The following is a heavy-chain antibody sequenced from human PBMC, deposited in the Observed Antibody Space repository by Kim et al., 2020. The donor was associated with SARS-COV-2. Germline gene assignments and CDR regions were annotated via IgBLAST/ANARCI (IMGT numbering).Heavy chain of an antibody. Sequence: SETLSLTCAVYGGSFSGYYWSWIRQPPGKGLEWIGEINHSGSTNYNPSLKSRVTISVDTSKNQFSLKLSSVTAADTAVYYCARLGTTLGDVWGQGTTVTVSS. V-gene: IGHV4-34*01. J-gene: IGHJ6*02. CDR2: INHSGST. CDR1: GGSFSGYY. CDR3: ARLGTTLGDV. D-gene: IGHD1-1*01.